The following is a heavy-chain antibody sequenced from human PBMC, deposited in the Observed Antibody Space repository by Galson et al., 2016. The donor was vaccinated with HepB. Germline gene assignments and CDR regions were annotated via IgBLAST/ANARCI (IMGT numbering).Heavy chain of an antibody. CDR3: ARSELGVGDACDV. V-gene: IGHV3-11*01. Sequence: SLRLSCAASGFRFSDYYMNWVRQAPGKGLEWVAYITNSGSRTFYADSVKGRFTISRDNSQNSLYLQMNSLTAEDTAVYYCARSELGVGDACDVWGQGTMLTVSS. CDR2: ITNSGSRT. D-gene: IGHD7-27*01. J-gene: IGHJ3*01. CDR1: GFRFSDYY.